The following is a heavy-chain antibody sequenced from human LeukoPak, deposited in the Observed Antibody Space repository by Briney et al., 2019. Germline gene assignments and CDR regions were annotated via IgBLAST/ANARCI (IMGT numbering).Heavy chain of an antibody. Sequence: GGSLRLSCAASEFTFSSYAMNWVRQASGKGLEWVSAISGSGTNTYYAGSVRGHFTISRDNSNNRLYLQMNSVRAEDTAMYFCAKDTAVILTAPFDSWGQGTLVTVSS. D-gene: IGHD2-21*01. V-gene: IGHV3-23*01. CDR3: AKDTAVILTAPFDS. J-gene: IGHJ4*02. CDR1: EFTFSSYA. CDR2: ISGSGTNT.